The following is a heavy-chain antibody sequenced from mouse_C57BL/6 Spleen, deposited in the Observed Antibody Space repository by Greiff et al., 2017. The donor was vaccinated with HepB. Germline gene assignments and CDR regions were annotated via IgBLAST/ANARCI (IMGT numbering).Heavy chain of an antibody. J-gene: IGHJ3*01. CDR1: GYTFTSYW. CDR3: TSDTTVVAEGAWFAY. Sequence: VQLKESGTVLARPGASVKMSCKTSGYTFTSYWMHWVKQRPGQGLEWIGAIYPGNSDTSYNQKFKGKAKLTAVTSASTAYMELSSLTNEDSAVYYCTSDTTVVAEGAWFAYWGQGTLVTVSA. V-gene: IGHV1-5*01. D-gene: IGHD1-1*01. CDR2: IYPGNSDT.